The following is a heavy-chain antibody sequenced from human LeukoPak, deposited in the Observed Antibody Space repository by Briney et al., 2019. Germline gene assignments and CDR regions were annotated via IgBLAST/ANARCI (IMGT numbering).Heavy chain of an antibody. CDR1: GFTVSSNY. D-gene: IGHD6-19*01. CDR3: ARALGVAVANYYGMDV. J-gene: IGHJ6*02. V-gene: IGHV3-48*01. Sequence: PGGSLRLSCAASGFTVSSNYMSWVRQAPGKGLEWVSYISSSSSTIYYADSVKGRFTISRDNAKNSLYLQMNSLRAEDTAVYYCARALGVAVANYYGMDVWGQGTTVTVSS. CDR2: ISSSSSTI.